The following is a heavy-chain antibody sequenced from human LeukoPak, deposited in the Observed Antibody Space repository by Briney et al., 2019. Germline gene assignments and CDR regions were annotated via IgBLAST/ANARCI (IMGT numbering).Heavy chain of an antibody. CDR1: GYSFTTFW. Sequence: GESLKISCKGSGYSFTTFWIGWVRQMPGKGLEWMGIIHPGDSNTRYRPSFQGQVTISADKSISTAYLQWSSLKASDTAMYYCARQNYYDSSGYLERADAFDIWGQGTMVTVSS. V-gene: IGHV5-51*01. CDR3: ARQNYYDSSGYLERADAFDI. CDR2: IHPGDSNT. D-gene: IGHD3-22*01. J-gene: IGHJ3*02.